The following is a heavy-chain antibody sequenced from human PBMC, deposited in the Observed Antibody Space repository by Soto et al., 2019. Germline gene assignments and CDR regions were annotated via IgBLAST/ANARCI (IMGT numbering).Heavy chain of an antibody. V-gene: IGHV1-18*01. D-gene: IGHD4-17*01. CDR1: GYTFTSYG. J-gene: IGHJ4*02. CDR3: ASFLYGDYVFDY. CDR2: ISAYNGNT. Sequence: VKVSCKASGYTFTSYGISWVRQAPGQGLEWMGWISAYNGNTNYAQKLQGRVTMTTDTSTSTAYMELRSLRSDDTAVYYCASFLYGDYVFDYWGQGTLVTVSS.